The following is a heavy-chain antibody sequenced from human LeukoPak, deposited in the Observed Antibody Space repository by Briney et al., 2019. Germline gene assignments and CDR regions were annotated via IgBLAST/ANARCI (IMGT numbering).Heavy chain of an antibody. CDR2: IYYSGST. CDR1: GFTVSSNY. D-gene: IGHD5-18*01. Sequence: GSLRLSCAASGFTVSSNYMSWIRQPPGKGLEWIGYIYYSGSTNYNPSLKSRVTISVDTSKNQFSLKLSSVTAADTAVYYCARDRGYSTGKRNYYYYGMDVWGQGTTVTVSS. V-gene: IGHV4-59*02. J-gene: IGHJ6*02. CDR3: ARDRGYSTGKRNYYYYGMDV.